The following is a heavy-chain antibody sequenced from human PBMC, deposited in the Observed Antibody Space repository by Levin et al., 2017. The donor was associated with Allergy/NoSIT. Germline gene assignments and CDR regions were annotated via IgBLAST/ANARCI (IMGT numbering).Heavy chain of an antibody. J-gene: IGHJ4*02. CDR1: GFTFSSYA. V-gene: IGHV3-23*01. D-gene: IGHD3-22*01. CDR2: ISGSGGST. Sequence: GESLKISCAASGFTFSSYAMSWVRQAPGKGLEWVSAISGSGGSTYYADSVKGRFTISRDNSKNTLYLQMNSLRAEDTAVYYCAKGLMGLTMIVVVITTGFVPDYWGQGTLVTVSS. CDR3: AKGLMGLTMIVVVITTGFVPDY.